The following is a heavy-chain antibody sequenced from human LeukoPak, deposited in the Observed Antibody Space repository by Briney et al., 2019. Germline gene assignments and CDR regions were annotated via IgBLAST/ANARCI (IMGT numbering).Heavy chain of an antibody. J-gene: IGHJ4*02. Sequence: PGGSLRLSCAASGFTFSSYAMSWVRQAPGKGLEWVSYISSSAETTYYADSVKGRFTISRDNAKSSLYLQMYSLRAEDTAVYFCARQQQQLWYDWGQGTLVTVSS. D-gene: IGHD5-18*01. CDR3: ARQQQQLWYD. V-gene: IGHV3-48*03. CDR1: GFTFSSYA. CDR2: ISSSAETT.